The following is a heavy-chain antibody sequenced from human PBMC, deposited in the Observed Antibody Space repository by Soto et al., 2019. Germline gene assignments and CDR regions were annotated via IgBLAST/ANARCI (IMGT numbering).Heavy chain of an antibody. D-gene: IGHD3-9*01. CDR1: GGTFSSYA. CDR3: ARSLTGKGSYYYYYMDV. CDR2: IIPIFGTA. J-gene: IGHJ6*03. V-gene: IGHV1-69*13. Sequence: SVKVSCKASGGTFSSYAISWVRQAPGQGLEWMGGIIPIFGTANYAQKFQDRVTITADESTSTAYMELSSLRSEDTAVYYCARSLTGKGSYYYYYMDVWGKGTTVTVSS.